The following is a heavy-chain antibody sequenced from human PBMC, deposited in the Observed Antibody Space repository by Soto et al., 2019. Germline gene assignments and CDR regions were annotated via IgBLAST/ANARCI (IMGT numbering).Heavy chain of an antibody. J-gene: IGHJ6*02. CDR1: GFTFNYHA. CDR3: ARGTTTSAFSAMDV. V-gene: IGHV3-30-3*01. Sequence: ESGGGVVQPGRSLRLSCAASGFTFNYHALNWVRQAPGKGLEWVAVISYDGDNKYIAESVKGRFTISRDNSKNTVSLQMNSLRTEDTAMYVCARGTTTSAFSAMDVWGQGTTVTVSS. CDR2: ISYDGDNK. D-gene: IGHD1-1*01.